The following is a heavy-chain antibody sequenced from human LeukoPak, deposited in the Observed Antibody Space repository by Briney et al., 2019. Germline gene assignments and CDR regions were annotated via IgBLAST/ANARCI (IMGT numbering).Heavy chain of an antibody. Sequence: QPGGSLRLSCAASGFTFSSYAMHGVRQAPGKGLEYVSAISSNGGSTYYANSVKGRFTISRDNSKNTLYLQMGSLRAEDMAVYYRAREASTVTTWGAFDIWGQGTMVTVSS. D-gene: IGHD4-17*01. J-gene: IGHJ3*02. V-gene: IGHV3-64*01. CDR3: AREASTVTTWGAFDI. CDR2: ISSNGGST. CDR1: GFTFSSYA.